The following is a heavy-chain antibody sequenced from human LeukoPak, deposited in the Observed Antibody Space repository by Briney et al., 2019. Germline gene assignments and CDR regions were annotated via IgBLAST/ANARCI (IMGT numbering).Heavy chain of an antibody. Sequence: SVKVSCKASGFTFINSAVQWVRQARGQRLEWIGWIVVGSGNTNYAQKFQERVTITRDMSTSTAYMELSSLRSEDTAVYYCTSAPTFYRGRYCFAYGGRETLVTVSS. CDR1: GFTFINSA. CDR2: IVVGSGNT. J-gene: IGHJ4*02. CDR3: TSAPTFYRGRYCFAY. V-gene: IGHV1-58*01. D-gene: IGHD2/OR15-2a*01.